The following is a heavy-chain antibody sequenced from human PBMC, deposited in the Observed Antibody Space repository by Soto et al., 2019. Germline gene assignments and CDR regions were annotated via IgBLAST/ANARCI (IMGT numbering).Heavy chain of an antibody. V-gene: IGHV3-30-3*01. Sequence: QVQLVESGGGVVQPGRSLRLSCAASGFTFSSYAMHWVRQAPGKGLEWVAVISYDGSNKYCADSVKGRFTISRDNSKNTLYLQMNSLRAEDTAVYYCAREAPVNFWSGYGGMDVWGQGTTVTVSS. J-gene: IGHJ6*02. CDR2: ISYDGSNK. CDR1: GFTFSSYA. CDR3: AREAPVNFWSGYGGMDV. D-gene: IGHD3-3*01.